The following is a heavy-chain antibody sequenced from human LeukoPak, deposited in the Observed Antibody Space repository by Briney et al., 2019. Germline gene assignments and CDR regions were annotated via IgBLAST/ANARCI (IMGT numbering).Heavy chain of an antibody. V-gene: IGHV3-23*01. CDR2: VTGSGDST. Sequence: PGGSLRLSCAASGFIFSSYAMSWVRQAPGKGLEWVSDVTGSGDSTYYADSVKGRFTVSRDNSKNTLYLRMNSLRAEDTAVYYCAKARLVRGVIMTPFYFGYWGQGTLVTLSS. CDR3: AKARLVRGVIMTPFYFGY. D-gene: IGHD3-10*01. CDR1: GFIFSSYA. J-gene: IGHJ4*02.